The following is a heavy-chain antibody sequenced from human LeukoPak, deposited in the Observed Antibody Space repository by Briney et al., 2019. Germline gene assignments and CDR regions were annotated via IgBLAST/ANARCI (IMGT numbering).Heavy chain of an antibody. CDR1: GYTFTSYW. Sequence: GESLKISCQGSGYTFTSYWIGWVRQMPGKGLEWMGIIYPGDFDTRYSPSFQGQVTISVDKSISTAYLQWSSLKASDTAMYCCARQECSAGSCYRYWGQGTLVTVSS. V-gene: IGHV5-51*01. CDR2: IYPGDFDT. D-gene: IGHD2-15*01. CDR3: ARQECSAGSCYRY. J-gene: IGHJ4*02.